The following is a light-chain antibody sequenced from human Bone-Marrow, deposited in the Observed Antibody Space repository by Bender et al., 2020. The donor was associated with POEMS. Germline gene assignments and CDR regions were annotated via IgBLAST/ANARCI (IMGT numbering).Light chain of an antibody. CDR1: NSDVGGYNY. V-gene: IGLV2-14*03. CDR2: DVT. CDR3: CSYTTSSTLI. Sequence: QSALTQPASISGSPGQSITISCTGTNSDVGGYNYVSWYQQYPGKAPKLMIYDVTNRPSGVSNRFSGSKSGNPASLTISGLQTEDEATYYCCSYTTSSTLIFAGGTKLTVL. J-gene: IGLJ2*01.